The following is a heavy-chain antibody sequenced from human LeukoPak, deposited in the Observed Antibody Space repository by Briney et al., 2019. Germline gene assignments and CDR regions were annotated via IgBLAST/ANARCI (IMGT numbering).Heavy chain of an antibody. Sequence: GGSLRLSCAASEFTFSTYAMTWVRQAPGKGLEWVSAISGSGGSTYYADSVKGRFTISRDNSKNTLYLQMNSLRAEDTAVYYCTREVSRSSYFEYWGQGTLVTVSS. J-gene: IGHJ4*02. CDR3: TREVSRSSYFEY. V-gene: IGHV3-23*01. D-gene: IGHD1-26*01. CDR2: ISGSGGST. CDR1: EFTFSTYA.